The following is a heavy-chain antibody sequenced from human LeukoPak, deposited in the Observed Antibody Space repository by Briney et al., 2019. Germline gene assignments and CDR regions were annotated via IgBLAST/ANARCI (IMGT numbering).Heavy chain of an antibody. CDR1: GFTFSSHT. J-gene: IGHJ5*02. V-gene: IGHV3-23*01. Sequence: PGGSLRLSCAASGFTFSSHTMSWVRQAPGKGLAWVSSITGSGANTYYADSVEGRFTISRDNSKNTLYLQMNSLRADDTAVYYCAKTQGYYDAWGQGALVTVSS. CDR3: AKTQGYYDA. CDR2: ITGSGANT. D-gene: IGHD2-15*01.